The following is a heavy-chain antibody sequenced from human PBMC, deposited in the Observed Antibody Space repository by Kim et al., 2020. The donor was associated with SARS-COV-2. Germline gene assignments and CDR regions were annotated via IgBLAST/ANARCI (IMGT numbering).Heavy chain of an antibody. V-gene: IGHV1-69*13. CDR2: IIPIFGTA. CDR1: GGTFSSYA. Sequence: SVKVSCKASGGTFSSYAISWVRQAPGQGLEWMGGIIPIFGTANYAQKFQGRVTITADESTSTAYMELSSLRSEDTAVYYCASARAYYDFWSGYYFDYWGQGTLVTVSS. D-gene: IGHD3-3*01. J-gene: IGHJ4*02. CDR3: ASARAYYDFWSGYYFDY.